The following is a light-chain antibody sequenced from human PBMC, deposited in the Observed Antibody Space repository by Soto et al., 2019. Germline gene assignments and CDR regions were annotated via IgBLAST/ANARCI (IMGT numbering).Light chain of an antibody. CDR1: QSVTSSY. CDR3: QQYGRSPLT. V-gene: IGKV3-20*01. Sequence: DIVLTQSPGTLSLSPGERATLSCRASQSVTSSYLAWYQQKPGQAPWLLIYGASNRASGIPDRFSGSGSGTDFTLTISRLEPEDSAVYYCQQYGRSPLTFGGGTKVEIK. J-gene: IGKJ4*01. CDR2: GAS.